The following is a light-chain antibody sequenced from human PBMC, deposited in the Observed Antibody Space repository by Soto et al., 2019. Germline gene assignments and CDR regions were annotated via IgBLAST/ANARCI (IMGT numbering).Light chain of an antibody. Sequence: DIQITQSPSTLSGSVGDRVTITCRASQSISSWLAWYQQKPGKAPKILIYDASSLESGVPSRFSGSGSGTDFTLTISSLQPEDFATYYCQQSYSTPWTFGQGTQVDIK. CDR1: QSISSW. CDR3: QQSYSTPWT. CDR2: DAS. V-gene: IGKV1-5*01. J-gene: IGKJ1*01.